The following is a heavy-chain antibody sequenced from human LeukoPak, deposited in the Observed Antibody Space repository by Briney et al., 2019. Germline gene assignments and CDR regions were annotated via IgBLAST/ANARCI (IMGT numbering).Heavy chain of an antibody. CDR3: ARAAPNNYYESSGGIPY. V-gene: IGHV4-4*02. CDR1: GGSISSSNW. Sequence: PSGTLSLTCAVSGGSISSSNWWSWVRQPPGKGLEGVGEIYHSGSTHYNPSLRSRVTISEDKPNNQYSLKLSSVTAADTAVYYCARAAPNNYYESSGGIPYWGERTLVTVSS. D-gene: IGHD3-22*01. CDR2: IYHSGST. J-gene: IGHJ4*02.